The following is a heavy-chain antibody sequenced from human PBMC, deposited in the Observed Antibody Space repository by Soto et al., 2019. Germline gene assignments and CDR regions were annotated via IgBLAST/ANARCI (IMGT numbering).Heavy chain of an antibody. CDR3: SRQASDFWSGKPQYYMDV. V-gene: IGHV3-73*01. CDR2: IRSKANNYAT. Sequence: SLRLSCAASGFTLSTYDMHWVRQGTGKGLEWVGRIRSKANNYATAYGASVKGRFTISRDDSKNTAYLQMNSLKTEDTAVYYCSRQASDFWSGKPQYYMDVWGKGTTVTVSS. D-gene: IGHD3-3*01. CDR1: GFTLSTYD. J-gene: IGHJ6*03.